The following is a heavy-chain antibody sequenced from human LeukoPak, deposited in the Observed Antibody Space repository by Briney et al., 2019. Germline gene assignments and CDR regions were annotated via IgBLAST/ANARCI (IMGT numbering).Heavy chain of an antibody. CDR1: GFTLDDYS. D-gene: IGHD3-22*01. Sequence: SLRLSCAASGFTLDDYSMDWVRPAPGEGLEWVSGISWNSGSIGYADSVKGRFTISRDNAKNSLYLQMNSLRAEDTALYYCAKAVIMIVVDHDAFDIWGQGTMVTVSS. CDR2: ISWNSGSI. J-gene: IGHJ3*02. V-gene: IGHV3-9*01. CDR3: AKAVIMIVVDHDAFDI.